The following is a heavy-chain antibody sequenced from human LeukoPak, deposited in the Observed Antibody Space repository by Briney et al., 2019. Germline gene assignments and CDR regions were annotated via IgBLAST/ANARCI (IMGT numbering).Heavy chain of an antibody. CDR3: ATTQMATIRRGWERYYFDY. V-gene: IGHV1-69*13. J-gene: IGHJ4*02. D-gene: IGHD5-24*01. Sequence: ASVKVSCKGSGGTFSSYAISWVRQAPGQGLEWMGGIIPIFGTANYAQKFQGRVTITADESTSTAYMELSSLRSEDTAVYYCATTQMATIRRGWERYYFDYWGQGTLVTVSS. CDR2: IIPIFGTA. CDR1: GGTFSSYA.